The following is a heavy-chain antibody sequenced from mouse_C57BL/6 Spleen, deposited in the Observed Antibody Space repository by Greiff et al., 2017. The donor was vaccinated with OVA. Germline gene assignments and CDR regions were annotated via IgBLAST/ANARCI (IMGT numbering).Heavy chain of an antibody. V-gene: IGHV1-62-2*01. CDR1: GYTFTEYT. CDR2: FYPGSGSI. CDR3: ARHEGAPPRVYAMDY. J-gene: IGHJ4*01. Sequence: VMLVESGAELVKPGASVKLSCKASGYTFTEYTIHWVKQRSGQGLEWIGWFYPGSGSIKYNEKFKDKATLTADKSSSTVYMELSRLTSEDSAVYFCARHEGAPPRVYAMDYWGQGTSVTVSS.